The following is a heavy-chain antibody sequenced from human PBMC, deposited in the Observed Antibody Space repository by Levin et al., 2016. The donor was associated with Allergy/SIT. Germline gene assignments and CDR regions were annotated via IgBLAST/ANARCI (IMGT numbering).Heavy chain of an antibody. CDR2: VDPEDGET. Sequence: ASVKVSCKVSGYTFTDYYMHWVQQAPGKGLEWMGLVDPEDGETIYAEKFQGRVTITADTSTDTAYMELSSLRSEDTAVYYCATSSGDSSGYYPEYWGQGTLVTVSS. J-gene: IGHJ4*02. D-gene: IGHD3-22*01. CDR1: GYTFTDYY. V-gene: IGHV1-69-2*01. CDR3: ATSSGDSSGYYPEY.